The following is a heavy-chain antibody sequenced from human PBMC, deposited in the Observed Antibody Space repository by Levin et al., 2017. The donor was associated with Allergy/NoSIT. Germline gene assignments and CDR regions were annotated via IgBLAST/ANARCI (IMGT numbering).Heavy chain of an antibody. V-gene: IGHV3-53*01. CDR1: GFTVSTNY. CDR2: IYSGGTT. J-gene: IGHJ4*02. D-gene: IGHD2-8*02. CDR3: ARGGRLVDY. Sequence: GGSLRLSCAASGFTVSTNYVTWVRQAPGKGLEWVSVIYSGGTTYYADSVKGRFTISRDNSKNTVYLQMNSLISEDTAVYYCARGGRLVDYWGQGTLVTVSS.